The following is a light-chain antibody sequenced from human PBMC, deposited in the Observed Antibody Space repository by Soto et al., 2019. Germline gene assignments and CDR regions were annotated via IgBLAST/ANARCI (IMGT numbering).Light chain of an antibody. Sequence: EIVMTHSPAILSVSPCERATLSFRASQSVSTNVAWYQQIPGQAPRLLIYGAFTRATGIPDRFSGSGSGTDFTLTISSLEPEDFAVYYCQQYGSSPWTFGQGTQVEIK. V-gene: IGKV3D-15*01. CDR3: QQYGSSPWT. J-gene: IGKJ1*01. CDR2: GAF. CDR1: QSVSTN.